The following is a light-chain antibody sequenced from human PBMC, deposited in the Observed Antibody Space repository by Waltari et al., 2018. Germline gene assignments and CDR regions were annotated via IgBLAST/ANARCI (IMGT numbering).Light chain of an antibody. CDR1: QSISRY. CDR3: QQTYGTPPIT. CDR2: AAS. Sequence: DIQMTQSPLSLSASVGDRVTITCRASQSISRYLNWYQQKPGKAPKLLIYAASSLHSGVPSRVRGKGSGKEFTLSIRSLQTEDFATFFRQQTYGTPPITFGQGTRLEIK. V-gene: IGKV1-39*01. J-gene: IGKJ5*01.